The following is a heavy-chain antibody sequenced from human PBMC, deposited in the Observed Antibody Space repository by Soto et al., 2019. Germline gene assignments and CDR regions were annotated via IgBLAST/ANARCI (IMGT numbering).Heavy chain of an antibody. CDR2: IYPGDSDT. CDR3: ARAACGGDCIRLDP. V-gene: IGHV5-51*01. D-gene: IGHD2-21*02. Sequence: PGESLKISCKGSGYSFTSYWIGWVRQMPGKGLEWMGVIYPGDSDTRYNPSFQGRVTISADKSINTAYLQWTSLKASDTAMYYWARAACGGDCIRLDPWGQGTLVTVAS. J-gene: IGHJ5*02. CDR1: GYSFTSYW.